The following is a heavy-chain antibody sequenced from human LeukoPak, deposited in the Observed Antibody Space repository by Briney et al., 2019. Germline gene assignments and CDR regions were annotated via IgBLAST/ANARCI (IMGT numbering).Heavy chain of an antibody. CDR3: ARGSSGWPDAFDV. CDR1: GGSFSGYY. V-gene: IGHV4-34*01. CDR2: INHSGST. Sequence: SETLSLTCAVYGGSFSGYYGSWIRQPPGKGREWIGEINHSGSTNYNPSLKSRVTISVDTSKNQFSLKLSSVTAADTAVYYCARGSSGWPDAFDVWGQGTMVTVSS. D-gene: IGHD6-19*01. J-gene: IGHJ3*01.